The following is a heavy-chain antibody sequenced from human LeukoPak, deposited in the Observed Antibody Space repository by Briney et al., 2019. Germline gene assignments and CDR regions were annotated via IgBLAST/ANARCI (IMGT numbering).Heavy chain of an antibody. CDR3: ARGRRDGYNYVRY. J-gene: IGHJ4*02. Sequence: GASVKVSCKASGGTFSSYAISWVRQAPGQGLEWMGGIIPIFGTANYVQKFQGRVTITADESTSTAYMELSSLRSEDTAVYYCARGRRDGYNYVRYWGQGTLVTVSS. D-gene: IGHD5-24*01. CDR2: IIPIFGTA. V-gene: IGHV1-69*13. CDR1: GGTFSSYA.